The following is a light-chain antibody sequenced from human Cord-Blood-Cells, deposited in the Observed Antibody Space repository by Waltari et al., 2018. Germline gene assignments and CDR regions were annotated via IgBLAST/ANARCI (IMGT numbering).Light chain of an antibody. J-gene: IGLJ2*01. V-gene: IGLV2-8*01. CDR3: SSYAGSNNYVV. CDR1: SSAVGGYNF. Sequence: QSALTQPPSASASPGQSVTISCTGTSSAVGGYNFASQYQQHPGKAPKLMIYEVSKRPSGVPDRFSGSKSGNTASLTVSGLQAEDEADYYCSSYAGSNNYVVFGGGTNLTVL. CDR2: EVS.